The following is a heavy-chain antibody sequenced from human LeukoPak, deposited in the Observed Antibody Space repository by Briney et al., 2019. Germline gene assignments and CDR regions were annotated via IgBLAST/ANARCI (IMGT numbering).Heavy chain of an antibody. D-gene: IGHD6-19*01. CDR1: GGSISSYY. J-gene: IGHJ4*02. CDR3: ARDRLGSGWYRDYFDY. Sequence: SETLSLTCTVSGGSISSYYWSWIRQPAGKGLEWIGRIYTSGSTNYNPSLKSRVTMSVDTSKNQFSLKLSSVTAADTAVYYCARDRLGSGWYRDYFDYWGQGTLVTVSS. V-gene: IGHV4-4*07. CDR2: IYTSGST.